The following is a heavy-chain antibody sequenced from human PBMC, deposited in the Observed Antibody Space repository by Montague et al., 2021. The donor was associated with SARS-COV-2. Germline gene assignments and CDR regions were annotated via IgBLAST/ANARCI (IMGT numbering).Heavy chain of an antibody. J-gene: IGHJ6*02. D-gene: IGHD3-10*01. CDR2: VYYSGST. CDR1: GGSISSSNYY. Sequence: SETLSLTCTVSGGSISSSNYYWGWIRQPPGKGLEWIGNVYYSGSTYYNPSHKSRVTISIDTSKNQFSLKLSSVTAADTAVYYCARDDIVLQGVTKGMDVWGQGTTVTVSS. V-gene: IGHV4-39*07. CDR3: ARDDIVLQGVTKGMDV.